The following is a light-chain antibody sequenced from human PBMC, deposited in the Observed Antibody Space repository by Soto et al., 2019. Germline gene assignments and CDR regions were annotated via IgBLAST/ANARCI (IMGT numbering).Light chain of an antibody. CDR3: QQRYSTRWT. V-gene: IGKV1-39*01. CDR1: QSISSY. CDR2: AAS. Sequence: DIQMTQSPSSLSASVGDRVTITCRASQSISSYLNWYQQKPGKAPKLLIYAASSLQSGVPSRFSGSGSGTDFTLTISSLQPEDFATYYRQQRYSTRWTFGQGTNVDIK. J-gene: IGKJ1*01.